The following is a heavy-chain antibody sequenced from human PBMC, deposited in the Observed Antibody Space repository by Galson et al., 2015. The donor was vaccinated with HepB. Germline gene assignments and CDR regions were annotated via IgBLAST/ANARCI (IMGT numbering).Heavy chain of an antibody. CDR2: ISSSSSTI. V-gene: IGHV3-48*01. Sequence: SLRLSCAASGFTFSSYSMNWVRQAPGKGLEWVSYISSSSSTIYYADSVKGRFTISRDNAKNSLYLQMNSLRAEDTAVYYCARFGITSYHTYFDYWGQGTLVTVSS. D-gene: IGHD3-10*01. CDR1: GFTFSSYS. CDR3: ARFGITSYHTYFDY. J-gene: IGHJ4*02.